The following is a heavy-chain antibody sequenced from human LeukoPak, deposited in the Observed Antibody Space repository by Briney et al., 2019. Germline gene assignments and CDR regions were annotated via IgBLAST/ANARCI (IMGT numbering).Heavy chain of an antibody. V-gene: IGHV3-53*01. D-gene: IGHD3-22*01. CDR1: GFTVSSNY. CDR2: IYSGGST. CDR3: AVNYYDSSGYYY. J-gene: IGHJ4*02. Sequence: GGSLRLSCAASGFTVSSNYMSWVRQAPGKGREWVSVIYSGGSTYYADSVKGRFTISRDNSKNTLYLQMNSLRAEDTAVYYCAVNYYDSSGYYYWGQGTLVTVSS.